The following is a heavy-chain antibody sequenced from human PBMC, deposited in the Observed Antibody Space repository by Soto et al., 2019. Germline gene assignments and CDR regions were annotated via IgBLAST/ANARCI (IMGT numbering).Heavy chain of an antibody. CDR3: ATSSATYYYYYGMDV. V-gene: IGHV1-24*01. CDR2: FDPEDGET. CDR1: GYTLTELS. D-gene: IGHD1-26*01. Sequence: ASVKVSCKVSGYTLTELSMHWVRQAPGKGLEWMGGFDPEDGETIYAQKFQGRVTMTEDTSTGTAYMELSSLRPEDTAVYYCATSSATYYYYYGMDVWGQGTTVTVSS. J-gene: IGHJ6*02.